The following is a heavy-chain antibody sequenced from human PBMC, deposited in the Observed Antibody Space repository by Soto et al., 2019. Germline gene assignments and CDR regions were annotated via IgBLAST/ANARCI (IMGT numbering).Heavy chain of an antibody. V-gene: IGHV1-69*08. CDR3: ARDRTSPSGYSSSWSHGAWFDP. CDR2: IIPILDIA. Sequence: QVQLVQSGAEVKKPGSSVKVSCKASGGTFSSYTISWVRQAPGQGLEWMGRIIPILDIANYAQKFQGRVTITADKSTSTAYMELSSLRSEDTAVYYCARDRTSPSGYSSSWSHGAWFDPWGQGTLVTVSS. J-gene: IGHJ5*02. D-gene: IGHD6-13*01. CDR1: GGTFSSYT.